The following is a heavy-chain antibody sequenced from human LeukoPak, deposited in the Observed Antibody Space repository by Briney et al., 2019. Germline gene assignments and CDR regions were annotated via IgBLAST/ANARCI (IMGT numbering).Heavy chain of an antibody. D-gene: IGHD3-9*01. J-gene: IGHJ5*02. CDR2: INPNSGGT. CDR3: ARDELYDILTGFFGTWFDP. V-gene: IGHV1-2*02. CDR1: GYTFTGYY. Sequence: EASVKVSCKASGYTFTGYYMHWVRQAPGQGLEWMGWINPNSGGTNYAQKFQGRVTMTRDTSISTAYMELSRLRSDDTAVYYCARDELYDILTGFFGTWFDPWGQGTLVTVSS.